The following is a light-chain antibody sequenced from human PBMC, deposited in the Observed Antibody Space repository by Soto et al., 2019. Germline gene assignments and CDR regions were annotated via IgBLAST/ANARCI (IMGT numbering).Light chain of an antibody. J-gene: IGKJ1*01. Sequence: EVVFTQSPCTLSLSPGERATLSCRASQSVSSNLAWYQQKPGQAPRLLIYGASTRATGIPDRFSGSGSGTDFTLTISRLEPEDFAVYYCQQYGSSPWTFGQGTKVAIK. CDR1: QSVSSN. CDR2: GAS. V-gene: IGKV3-20*01. CDR3: QQYGSSPWT.